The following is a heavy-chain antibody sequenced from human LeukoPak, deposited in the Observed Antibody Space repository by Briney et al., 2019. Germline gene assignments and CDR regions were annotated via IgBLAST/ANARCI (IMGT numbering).Heavy chain of an antibody. J-gene: IGHJ4*02. CDR3: ARDWALLSYSSGYSHFDY. Sequence: GGSLRLSCAASGFTFSSYAMHWVRQAPGKGLEWVAVISYDGSNKYYADSVKGRFTISRDNSKNTLYLQMNSLRAEDAAVYYCARDWALLSYSSGYSHFDYWGQGTLVTVSS. D-gene: IGHD3-22*01. CDR2: ISYDGSNK. V-gene: IGHV3-30-3*01. CDR1: GFTFSSYA.